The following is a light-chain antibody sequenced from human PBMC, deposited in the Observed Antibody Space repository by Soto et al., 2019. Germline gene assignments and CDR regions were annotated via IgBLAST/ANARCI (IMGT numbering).Light chain of an antibody. Sequence: QSALTQPASVSGSPGQSITISCTGTSSDVGGYNYVSWFQHHTGKAPKLMIYDVSNRPSRISNRFSGSKSDNTDSLTISGLQAEDEADYYCSSYTSIDTVVFCGGTKLTVL. CDR3: SSYTSIDTVV. V-gene: IGLV2-14*03. CDR2: DVS. J-gene: IGLJ3*02. CDR1: SSDVGGYNY.